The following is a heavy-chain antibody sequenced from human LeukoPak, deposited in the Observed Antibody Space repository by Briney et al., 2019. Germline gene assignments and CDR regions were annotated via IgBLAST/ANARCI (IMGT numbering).Heavy chain of an antibody. CDR1: GYTFAHFG. D-gene: IGHD2-2*02. V-gene: IGHV1-18*01. CDR2: ISVYNGNT. CDR3: ARTWSSSSCYMVH. J-gene: IGHJ4*02. Sequence: GASVKVSCKASGYTFAHFGVTWVRQAPGQGLEWMGWISVYNGNTNYAQNLQGRVTLTTDTSTSTAYMELRSLRSDDTALYYCARTWSSSSCYMVHRGQGTLVTVSS.